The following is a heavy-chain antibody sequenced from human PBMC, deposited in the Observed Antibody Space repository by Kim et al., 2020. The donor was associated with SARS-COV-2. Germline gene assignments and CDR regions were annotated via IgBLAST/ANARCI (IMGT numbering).Heavy chain of an antibody. D-gene: IGHD5-18*01. CDR2: IYYSGST. Sequence: SETLSLTCTVSGGSISSSSYYWGWIRQPPGKGLEWIGSIYYSGSTYYNPSLKSRVTISVDTSKNQFSLKLSSVTAADTAVYYCARLLGMNTAMVRGEYYYMDVWGKGTTVTVSS. CDR1: GGSISSSSYY. CDR3: ARLLGMNTAMVRGEYYYMDV. J-gene: IGHJ6*03. V-gene: IGHV4-39*01.